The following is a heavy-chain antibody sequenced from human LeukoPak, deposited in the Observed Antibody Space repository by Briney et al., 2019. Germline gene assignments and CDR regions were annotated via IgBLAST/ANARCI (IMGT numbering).Heavy chain of an antibody. J-gene: IGHJ4*02. CDR1: GFTFSSYS. CDR3: AHSPYYYDSSGYRY. Sequence: GGSLRLSCAASGFTFSSYSMNWVRQAPGKGLEWVSDINGSGGSTYYADSVKGRFTISRDNSKNTLYLQMNSLRAEDTAVYYCAHSPYYYDSSGYRYWGQGTLVTVSS. CDR2: INGSGGST. V-gene: IGHV3-23*01. D-gene: IGHD3-22*01.